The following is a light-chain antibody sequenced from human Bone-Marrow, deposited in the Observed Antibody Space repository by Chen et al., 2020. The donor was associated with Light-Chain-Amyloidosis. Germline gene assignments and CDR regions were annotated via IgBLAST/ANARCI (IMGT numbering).Light chain of an antibody. CDR3: MQTLQPLRT. Sequence: IVMTQSPLSLAVPPGASSSISCTSNQSLMQNNGYNFLDWYLQKPGQSPQLLIYLASDRASGVPDRFSGSGSGKDFTLKITSVEADDVGVYFCMQTLQPLRTFGQGTKLEI. J-gene: IGKJ2*01. CDR1: QSLMQNNGYNF. V-gene: IGKV2-28*01. CDR2: LAS.